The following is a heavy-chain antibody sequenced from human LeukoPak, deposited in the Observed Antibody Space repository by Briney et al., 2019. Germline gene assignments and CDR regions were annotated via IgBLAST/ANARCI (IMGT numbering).Heavy chain of an antibody. CDR2: ISYDGSNK. CDR3: ANLPL. V-gene: IGHV3-30*18. Sequence: GGSLRLSCATSGFTFSSYGMHWVRQAPGKGLEWVAVISYDGSNKYYADSVKGRFTISRDNSKNTLYLQMNSLRPEDAAVYYCANLPLWGQGTLVTVSS. J-gene: IGHJ4*02. CDR1: GFTFSSYG.